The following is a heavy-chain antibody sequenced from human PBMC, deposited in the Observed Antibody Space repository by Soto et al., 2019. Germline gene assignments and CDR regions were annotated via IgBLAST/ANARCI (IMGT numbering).Heavy chain of an antibody. J-gene: IGHJ5*02. CDR1: GDSVSSTYYY. V-gene: IGHV4-39*01. D-gene: IGHD6-6*01. CDR2: IYYSGKT. CDR3: VRPQGSTSMYHWCAP. Sequence: QLQLQESGPGLVKPSETVSLTCTVSGDSVSSTYYYWGWHRQPPGQGLVGIGSIYYSGKTYYTASLKRRVTISVDTSKTQFPRRLTSVAAAETTMYYCVRPQGSTSMYHWCAPGAKGTLVTVS.